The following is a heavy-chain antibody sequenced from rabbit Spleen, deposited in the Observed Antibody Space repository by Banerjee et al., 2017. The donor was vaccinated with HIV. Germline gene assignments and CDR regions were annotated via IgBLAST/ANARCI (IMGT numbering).Heavy chain of an antibody. J-gene: IGHJ3*01. CDR3: VRGYRYDDYGDTQTRLDL. Sequence: QEQLVESGGGLVQPGGSLKLSCKASGFDFSSYGMTWVRLAPGKGLEWIGYIDPLFGATYLASWVSGRFTISSHNDQNTLYLQLNSLTAADTATYFCVRGYRYDDYGDTQTRLDLWGPGTLVTVS. CDR1: GFDFSSYG. D-gene: IGHD2-1*01. V-gene: IGHV1S47*01. CDR2: IDPLFGAT.